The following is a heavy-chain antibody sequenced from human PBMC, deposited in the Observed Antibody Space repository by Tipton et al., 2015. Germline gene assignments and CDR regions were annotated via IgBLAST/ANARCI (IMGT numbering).Heavy chain of an antibody. D-gene: IGHD5-24*01. V-gene: IGHV4-39*07. CDR1: GGSVSSGSYY. CDR3: ARDLEHGMDV. Sequence: TLSLTCTVSGGSVSSGSYYWSWIRQPPGKGLEWIGSIYHSGSTYYNPSLKSRVSISVDTSKNQFSLTLNSVAAADTAVYYCARDLEHGMDVWGHGTTVTVSS. J-gene: IGHJ6*02. CDR2: IYHSGST.